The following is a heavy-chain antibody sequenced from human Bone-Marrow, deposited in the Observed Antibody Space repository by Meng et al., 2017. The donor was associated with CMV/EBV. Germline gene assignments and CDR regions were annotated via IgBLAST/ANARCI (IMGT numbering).Heavy chain of an antibody. CDR1: GYTFTSYG. V-gene: IGHV1-18*01. Sequence: SGYTFTSYGISWVRQAPGQGLEWMGWISAYNGNTNYAQKRQGRVTMTTDTSTSTAYMELRSLRSDDTAVYYCARTLNYYDSSGYYLYWGQGTLVTVSS. D-gene: IGHD3-22*01. CDR2: ISAYNGNT. CDR3: ARTLNYYDSSGYYLY. J-gene: IGHJ4*02.